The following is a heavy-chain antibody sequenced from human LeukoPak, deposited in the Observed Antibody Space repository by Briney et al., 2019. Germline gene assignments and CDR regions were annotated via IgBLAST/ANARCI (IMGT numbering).Heavy chain of an antibody. J-gene: IGHJ5*02. D-gene: IGHD2-2*02. CDR3: ARDGYCSSTSCSTATWFDP. CDR2: IYYSGST. V-gene: IGHV4-59*04. CDR1: GGSISSYY. Sequence: SETLSLTCTVSGGSISSYYWSWIRQPPGKGLEWIGYIYYSGSTYYNPSLKSRVTISVDTSKNQFSLKLSSVTAADTAVYYCARDGYCSSTSCSTATWFDPWGQGTLVTVSS.